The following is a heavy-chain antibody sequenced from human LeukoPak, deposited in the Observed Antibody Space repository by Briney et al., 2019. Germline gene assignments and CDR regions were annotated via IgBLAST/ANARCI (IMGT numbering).Heavy chain of an antibody. D-gene: IGHD3-22*01. V-gene: IGHV3-30*02. CDR3: AKIRAYDSSGYYPPYFDY. CDR1: GFTFSSYG. Sequence: GGSLRLSCAASGFTFSSYGMHWVRQAPGKGLEWVAFIRYDGSNKYYADSVKGRFTISRDNSKNTLYLQMNSLRAEDTAVYYCAKIRAYDSSGYYPPYFDYWGQGTLVTVSS. J-gene: IGHJ4*02. CDR2: IRYDGSNK.